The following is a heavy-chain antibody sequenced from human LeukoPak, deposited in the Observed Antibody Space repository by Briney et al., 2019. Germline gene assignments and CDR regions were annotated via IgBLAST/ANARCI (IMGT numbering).Heavy chain of an antibody. CDR3: ARDLRRNTGPSLTIDAFDI. CDR2: ISSSGSTI. CDR1: GFTFSDYY. J-gene: IGHJ3*02. Sequence: GGSLRLSCAASGFTFSDYYMSWIRQAPGKGLEWVSYISSSGSTIYYADSVKGRFTISRDNAKNSLYLQMNSLRAEDTAVYYCARDLRRNTGPSLTIDAFDIWGQGTMVTVSS. D-gene: IGHD1-14*01. V-gene: IGHV3-11*01.